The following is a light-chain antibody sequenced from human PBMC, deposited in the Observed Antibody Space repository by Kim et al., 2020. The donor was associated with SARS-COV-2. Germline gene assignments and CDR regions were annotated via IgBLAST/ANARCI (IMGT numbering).Light chain of an antibody. Sequence: QPAFHSCRSSLSLVYSGGYTYFNGFLQKPGRSPKRLIYMVSTRASGVPDRFSGSGSGNNFTLKISRVGAVDVGVYYCSQGTHWLTIGGGTKVDI. CDR3: SQGTHWLT. V-gene: IGKV2-30*01. CDR2: MVS. CDR1: LSLVYSGGYTY. J-gene: IGKJ4*01.